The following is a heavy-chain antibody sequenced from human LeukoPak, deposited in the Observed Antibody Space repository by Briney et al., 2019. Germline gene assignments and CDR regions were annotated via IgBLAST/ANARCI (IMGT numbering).Heavy chain of an antibody. CDR2: ISGGGSIT. CDR1: GFTFSNYA. Sequence: PGGSLRLSCAASGFTFSNYAMSWVRQAPGKGLEWVSVISGGGSITYYADSVKGRFTISRDNSKSTLYLQMNSLRAEDTAVYYCAKDEWSAWPARHFDYWGQGTLVTVSS. D-gene: IGHD3-3*01. V-gene: IGHV3-23*01. J-gene: IGHJ4*02. CDR3: AKDEWSAWPARHFDY.